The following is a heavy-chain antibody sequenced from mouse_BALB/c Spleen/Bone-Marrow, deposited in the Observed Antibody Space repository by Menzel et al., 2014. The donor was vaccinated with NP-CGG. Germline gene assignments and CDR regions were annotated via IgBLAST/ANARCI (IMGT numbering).Heavy chain of an antibody. Sequence: VQLQQSGAELVKPGASVKLSCKASGYTFTSYWMHWVKQRPGQGLEWIGEINPSNGRTNYNEKFKSKATLTVDKSSRTAYMQLSSLTSGDSAVYYCARTYFDYWGQGTTPTVSS. J-gene: IGHJ2*01. CDR2: INPSNGRT. CDR3: ARTYFDY. CDR1: GYTFTSYW. V-gene: IGHV1S81*02.